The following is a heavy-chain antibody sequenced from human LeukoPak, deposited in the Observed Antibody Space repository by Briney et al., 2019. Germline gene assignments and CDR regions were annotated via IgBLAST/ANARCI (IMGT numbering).Heavy chain of an antibody. D-gene: IGHD3-22*01. CDR2: ISTSSSYI. J-gene: IGHJ4*02. CDR1: GSTFSSYT. V-gene: IGHV3-21*01. Sequence: GGSLRLSCAASGSTFSSYTMNWVRQAPGKGLEWVSSISTSSSYIYYADSVKGRFTISRDNAKNSLYLQMNSLRAEDTAVYYCARGPPVLRATNYYDDSGFFDNWGQGTLVTVSS. CDR3: ARGPPVLRATNYYDDSGFFDN.